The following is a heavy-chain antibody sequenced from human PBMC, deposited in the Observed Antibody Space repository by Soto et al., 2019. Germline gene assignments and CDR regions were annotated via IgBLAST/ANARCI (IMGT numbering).Heavy chain of an antibody. V-gene: IGHV3-23*01. CDR3: AKALREPDYGGHGNFDY. J-gene: IGHJ4*02. D-gene: IGHD4-17*01. Sequence: GGSLRLSCAASGFTFSSYAMSWVRQAPGKGLEWVSAISGSGGSTYYADSVKGRFTISRDNSKNTLYLQMNSLRAEDTAVYYCAKALREPDYGGHGNFDYWGQGTLVTVSS. CDR2: ISGSGGST. CDR1: GFTFSSYA.